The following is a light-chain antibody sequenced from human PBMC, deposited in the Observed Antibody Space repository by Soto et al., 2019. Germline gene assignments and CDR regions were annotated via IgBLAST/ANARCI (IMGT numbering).Light chain of an antibody. CDR2: EVT. CDR1: TSDVGTYIL. J-gene: IGLJ1*01. CDR3: CSFAGRSPPTSV. V-gene: IGLV2-23*02. Sequence: QSVLTQPASVSGSPGQSITISCTGTTSDVGTYILVSWYQHHPGKAPQLIIFEVTKRPSGVSDRFSGSKSGNTASLTISGLLGEDEADYYCCSFAGRSPPTSVFGTGTKLTVL.